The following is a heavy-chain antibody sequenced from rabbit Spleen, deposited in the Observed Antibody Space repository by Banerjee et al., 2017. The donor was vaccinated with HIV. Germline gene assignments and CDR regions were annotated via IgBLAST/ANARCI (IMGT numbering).Heavy chain of an antibody. CDR3: ARDSNYHSGPDYFNF. CDR2: IGTGDSGST. J-gene: IGHJ4*01. V-gene: IGHV1S45*01. D-gene: IGHD8-1*01. Sequence: QEQLVESGGGLVKPEGSLKLSCTASGFSFSNKAVMCWVRQAPGKGLEWIASIGTGDSGSTYYASWAKGRFTISKTSSTTVTLQMTSLTAADTATYFCARDSNYHSGPDYFNFWGPGTLVTVS. CDR1: GFSFSNKAV.